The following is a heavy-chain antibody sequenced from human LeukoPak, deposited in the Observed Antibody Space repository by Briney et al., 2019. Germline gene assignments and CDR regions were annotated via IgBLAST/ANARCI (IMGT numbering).Heavy chain of an antibody. J-gene: IGHJ4*02. CDR3: ARQSSPYKYYFDD. Sequence: PSETLSLTCTVSGGSSSSYYWSWIRQPPGKGLEWIGYIYNSGSTNYNPSLKSRVTISVDTSKNHFSLKLSSVTAADTAVYYCARQSSPYKYYFDDWGQGTLVTVSS. CDR2: IYNSGST. V-gene: IGHV4-59*08. D-gene: IGHD1-14*01. CDR1: GGSSSSYY.